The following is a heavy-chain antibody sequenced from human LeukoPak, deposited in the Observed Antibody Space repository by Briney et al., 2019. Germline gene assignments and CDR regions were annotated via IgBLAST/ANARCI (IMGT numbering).Heavy chain of an antibody. V-gene: IGHV3-30*18. CDR2: ISYDGSNK. D-gene: IGHD6-19*01. Sequence: GRSLRLSCAASGFTFSSYGMHWVRQAPGKGLEWVAVISYDGSNKYYPDSVKGRFTISRDNSKNTLYLQMNSLRAEDTAVYYCAKDLERGYSSGWYLGYWGEGTVDTVSS. CDR3: AKDLERGYSSGWYLGY. CDR1: GFTFSSYG. J-gene: IGHJ4*02.